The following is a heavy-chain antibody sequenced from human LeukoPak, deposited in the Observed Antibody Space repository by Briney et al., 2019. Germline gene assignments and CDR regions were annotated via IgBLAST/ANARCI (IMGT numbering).Heavy chain of an antibody. CDR2: ISAYNGNT. V-gene: IGHV1-18*01. Sequence: GASVKVSCKASGYTFTSYGISWVRQAPGQGLEWMGWISAYNGNTNYAQKLQGRVTMTTDTSTSTAYMELRSLRSDDTAVYYCARGRGYCSGGSCYGLFFMDVWGKGTTVTVSS. J-gene: IGHJ6*03. CDR3: ARGRGYCSGGSCYGLFFMDV. CDR1: GYTFTSYG. D-gene: IGHD2-15*01.